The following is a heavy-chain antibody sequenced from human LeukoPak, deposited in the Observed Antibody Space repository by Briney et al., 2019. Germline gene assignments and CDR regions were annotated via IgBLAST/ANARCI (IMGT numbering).Heavy chain of an antibody. Sequence: GGSLRLSCAASGFTFSSNWMHWVRQAPGKGLVWVSRVKGDGSSTSYADSGKGRFTISRDNAKNSLFLRMNSLRAEDTAMYYCAKGTKPVMTIPDYWGQGILVTVSS. V-gene: IGHV3-74*01. D-gene: IGHD1/OR15-1a*01. CDR1: GFTFSSNW. J-gene: IGHJ4*02. CDR2: VKGDGSST. CDR3: AKGTKPVMTIPDY.